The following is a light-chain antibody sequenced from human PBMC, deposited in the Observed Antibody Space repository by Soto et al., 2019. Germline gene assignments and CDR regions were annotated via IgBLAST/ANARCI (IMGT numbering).Light chain of an antibody. V-gene: IGLV2-8*01. J-gene: IGLJ1*01. CDR2: EVS. Sequence: QSALTQPPSASGSPGQSVTISCTETSSDVGGYNYVSWYQQHPGKAPKLMIYEVSKRPSGVPDRFSGSKSGNTASLTVSGLQAEDEADYYCSSYAGSNMGVFGTGTKVTVL. CDR3: SSYAGSNMGV. CDR1: SSDVGGYNY.